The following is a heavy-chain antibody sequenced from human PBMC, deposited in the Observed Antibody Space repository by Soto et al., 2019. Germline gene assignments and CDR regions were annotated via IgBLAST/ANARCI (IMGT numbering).Heavy chain of an antibody. CDR2: INPSSGGT. CDR3: TREGSAPYYYYGMDA. CDR1: GYTFTGYY. J-gene: IGHJ6*02. V-gene: IGHV1-2*04. Sequence: ASVKVSCKASGYTFTGYYMHWVRQAPGQGLEWMGWINPSSGGTNYAQKFQGWVTMTRDTSMSTAYMELRRLRSDDTAVYYCTREGSAPYYYYGMDAWGQGTTVTVSS. D-gene: IGHD3-10*01.